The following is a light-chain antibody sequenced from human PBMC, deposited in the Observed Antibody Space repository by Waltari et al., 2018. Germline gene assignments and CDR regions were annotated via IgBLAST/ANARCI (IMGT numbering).Light chain of an antibody. CDR3: QQYYSTLIT. V-gene: IGKV4-1*01. Sequence: GSLGERATINCKSSQSVLYSSNNKNYLAWYQQKPGQPPKLLIYWASTRESGVPDRFSGSGSGTDFTLTISSLQAEDVAVYYCQQYYSTLITFGQGTRLEIK. J-gene: IGKJ5*01. CDR1: QSVLYSSNNKNY. CDR2: WAS.